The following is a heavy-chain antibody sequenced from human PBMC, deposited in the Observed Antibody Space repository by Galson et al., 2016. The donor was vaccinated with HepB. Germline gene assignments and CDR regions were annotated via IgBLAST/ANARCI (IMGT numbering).Heavy chain of an antibody. CDR2: VYSSGNT. V-gene: IGHV3-53*01. Sequence: SLRLSCAASGFTVSSNYMSWVRQAPGKGLEWVSVVYSSGNTYYAGPVKGQFTISRDNSKNTLYLQMNSLRAEDTAVYYCARGTGGKYYHGMDVWGQGTTVTVPS. D-gene: IGHD2-8*02. J-gene: IGHJ6*02. CDR3: ARGTGGKYYHGMDV. CDR1: GFTVSSNY.